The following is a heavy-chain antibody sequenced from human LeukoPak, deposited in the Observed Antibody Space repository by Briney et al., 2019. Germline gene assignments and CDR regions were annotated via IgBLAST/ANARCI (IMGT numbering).Heavy chain of an antibody. V-gene: IGHV1-2*02. CDR2: INPNSGGT. J-gene: IGHJ6*02. CDR3: ARDMTGAMNYYYYYGMDV. CDR1: GYTFTGYY. D-gene: IGHD1-26*01. Sequence: GASVKVSCKASGYTFTGYYMHWVRQAPGQGLEWMGWINPNSGGTNYAQKFQGRVTMTRDTSISTAYMELSRLRSDDTAVCYCARDMTGAMNYYYYYGMDVWGQGTTVTVSS.